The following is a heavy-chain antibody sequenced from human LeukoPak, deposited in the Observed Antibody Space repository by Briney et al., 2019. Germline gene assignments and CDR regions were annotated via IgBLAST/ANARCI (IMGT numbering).Heavy chain of an antibody. CDR2: IIPIFGTA. CDR1: GGTFSSYA. CDR3: AREPDLYYDSREFDY. Sequence: SVKVSCKASGGTFSSYAISWVRQAPGQGLEWMGGIIPIFGTANYAQKFQGRVTITADESTSTAYMELSSLRSEDTAVYYCAREPDLYYDSREFDYWGQGTLVTVSS. J-gene: IGHJ4*02. D-gene: IGHD3-22*01. V-gene: IGHV1-69*01.